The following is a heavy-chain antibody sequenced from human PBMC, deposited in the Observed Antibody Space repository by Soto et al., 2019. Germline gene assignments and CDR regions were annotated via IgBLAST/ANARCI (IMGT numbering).Heavy chain of an antibody. Sequence: VASVKVSCKASGYTFTSYGISWVRQAPGQGLEWMGWISTYNGKTDYAQILQGRVTMTTVTSTSTAYMELRSLRSDDTAVYYCARVPGYSSGWAHYWGQGTLVTVSS. CDR2: ISTYNGKT. CDR3: ARVPGYSSGWAHY. D-gene: IGHD6-19*01. J-gene: IGHJ4*02. V-gene: IGHV1-18*01. CDR1: GYTFTSYG.